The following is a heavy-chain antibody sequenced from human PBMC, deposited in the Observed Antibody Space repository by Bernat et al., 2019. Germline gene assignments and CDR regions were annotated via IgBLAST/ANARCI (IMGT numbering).Heavy chain of an antibody. Sequence: QVQLQQWGAGLLKPSETLTLTCAVYGGSFSGYYWSWIRQPPGKGLEWIGEINHSGSTNYNPSLKSRVTISVDTSKSQFSMKLSSVTAADTAVYYCARGVRYDFWSGYLWTPIYYFDYWGQGTLVTVSS. D-gene: IGHD3-3*01. J-gene: IGHJ4*02. CDR2: INHSGST. CDR1: GGSFSGYY. CDR3: ARGVRYDFWSGYLWTPIYYFDY. V-gene: IGHV4-34*01.